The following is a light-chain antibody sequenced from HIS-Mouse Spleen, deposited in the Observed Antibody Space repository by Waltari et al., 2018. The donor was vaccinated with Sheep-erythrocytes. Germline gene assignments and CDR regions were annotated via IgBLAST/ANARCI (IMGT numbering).Light chain of an antibody. J-gene: IGLJ1*01. CDR1: SSDVGGYNY. CDR2: DVS. Sequence: QSALTQPRSVSGSPGQSVTISCTGTSSDVGGYNYVSWYQQHPGKAPKLMLYDVSKRPSGVPDRFSGSKSCNTASLTISGLQAEDEADYYCCSYAGSYNHVFATGTKVTVL. V-gene: IGLV2-11*01. CDR3: CSYAGSYNHV.